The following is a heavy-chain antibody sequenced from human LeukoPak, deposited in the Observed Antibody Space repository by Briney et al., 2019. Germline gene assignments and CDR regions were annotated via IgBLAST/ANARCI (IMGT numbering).Heavy chain of an antibody. D-gene: IGHD5-12*01. Sequence: GGSLRLSCAASGFTFSSYGMHWVRQAPGKGLEWVAFIRYDGSIQYYADSVKGRFTISRDNAKNSLYLQMNSLRAEDTAVYYCAREGRGYSGYVSTNFDYWGQGTLVTVSS. CDR2: IRYDGSIQ. CDR3: AREGRGYSGYVSTNFDY. CDR1: GFTFSSYG. J-gene: IGHJ4*02. V-gene: IGHV3-30*02.